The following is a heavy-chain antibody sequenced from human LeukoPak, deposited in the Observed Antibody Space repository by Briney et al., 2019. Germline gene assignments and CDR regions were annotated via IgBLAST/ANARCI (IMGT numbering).Heavy chain of an antibody. D-gene: IGHD6-19*01. Sequence: GGSLRLSCAASGFTFNSYWMNWVRQAPGKGLEWVANIKRDGSEKYYVDSVKGRFTIFRDNAKNSLDLQMNSLRVEDTAVYYCARLGSASSGWPESFDYWGQGTLVTVSS. J-gene: IGHJ4*02. CDR1: GFTFNSYW. CDR3: ARLGSASSGWPESFDY. CDR2: IKRDGSEK. V-gene: IGHV3-7*03.